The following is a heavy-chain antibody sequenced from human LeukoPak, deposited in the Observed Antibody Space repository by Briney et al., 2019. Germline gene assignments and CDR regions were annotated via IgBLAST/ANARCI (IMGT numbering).Heavy chain of an antibody. Sequence: ASVKVSCKASGYTFTSYDINWVRQATGQGLEWMGWMNPNSGNTGYAQKFQGRVTMTRNTSISTAYMELSSLRSEDTAVYYCATIFLEWLPYYFDYWGQGTLVTVSP. V-gene: IGHV1-8*01. D-gene: IGHD3-3*01. CDR3: ATIFLEWLPYYFDY. CDR1: GYTFTSYD. CDR2: MNPNSGNT. J-gene: IGHJ4*02.